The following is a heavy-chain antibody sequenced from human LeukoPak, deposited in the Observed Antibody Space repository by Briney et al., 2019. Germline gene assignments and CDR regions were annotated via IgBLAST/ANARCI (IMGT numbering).Heavy chain of an antibody. Sequence: PSETLSLTCTVSGGSISSSSYYWGWIRQPPGKGLEWIGSIYYSGSTYYNPSLKSRVTISVDTSKNQFSLKLSSVTAADTAVYYCARDGHYGSGSYYADWFDPWGQGTLVTVSS. CDR2: IYYSGST. D-gene: IGHD3-10*01. CDR3: ARDGHYGSGSYYADWFDP. V-gene: IGHV4-39*02. CDR1: GGSISSSSYY. J-gene: IGHJ5*02.